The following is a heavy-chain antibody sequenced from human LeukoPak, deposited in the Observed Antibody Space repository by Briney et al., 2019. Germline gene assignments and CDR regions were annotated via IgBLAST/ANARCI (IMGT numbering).Heavy chain of an antibody. CDR3: ARTSYSSMGVFDI. J-gene: IGHJ3*02. V-gene: IGHV4-31*03. CDR2: IYYSGST. Sequence: SETLSLTCTVSGGSITTDSYYWNWIRQPPGKGLEWIGYIYYSGSTYYNPSLKSRLTISIDTSKSQFSLRLSSVTAADTAVYYCARTSYSSMGVFDIWGQGTMVTVSS. CDR1: GGSITTDSYY. D-gene: IGHD6-13*01.